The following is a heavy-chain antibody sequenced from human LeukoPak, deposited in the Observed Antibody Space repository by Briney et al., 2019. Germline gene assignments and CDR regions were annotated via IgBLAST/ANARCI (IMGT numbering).Heavy chain of an antibody. Sequence: GGSLRLFCAASGFTFSSYAMSWVRQAPGKGLEWVSAISGSGGSTYYADSVKGRFTISRDNSKNTLYLQMNSLRAEDTAVYYCAKDQDYDSSGYYDYWGQGTLVTVSS. CDR1: GFTFSSYA. V-gene: IGHV3-23*01. J-gene: IGHJ4*02. CDR2: ISGSGGST. CDR3: AKDQDYDSSGYYDY. D-gene: IGHD3-22*01.